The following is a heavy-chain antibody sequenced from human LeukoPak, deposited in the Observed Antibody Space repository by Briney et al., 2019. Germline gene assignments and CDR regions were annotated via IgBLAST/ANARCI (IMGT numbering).Heavy chain of an antibody. D-gene: IGHD3-3*01. V-gene: IGHV1-2*02. CDR2: INPTSGGT. CDR3: ARRFDFWSGSLGWFDP. J-gene: IGHJ5*02. CDR1: GYTFTSYG. Sequence: ASVKVSCKASGYTFTSYGISWVRQAPGQGLEWMGWINPTSGGTNYAPKFQGRVNMTRDTANNTAYMELSSLTSDDTAVYYCARRFDFWSGSLGWFDPWGQGTLVIVSS.